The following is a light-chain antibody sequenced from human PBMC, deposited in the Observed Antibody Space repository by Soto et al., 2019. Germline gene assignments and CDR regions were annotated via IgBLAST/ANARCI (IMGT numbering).Light chain of an antibody. J-gene: IGKJ5*01. V-gene: IGKV3-20*01. CDR1: QSVSSSY. CDR2: GAS. Sequence: TPTPITLPLSPGHRATFSCRAIQSVSSSYLAWYQQKPGQAPRLLIYGASSRATGIPDRFSGSGSGTDFTLTISRLEPEDFAVYYCQQYGSSPPITFGQGTRLEIK. CDR3: QQYGSSPPIT.